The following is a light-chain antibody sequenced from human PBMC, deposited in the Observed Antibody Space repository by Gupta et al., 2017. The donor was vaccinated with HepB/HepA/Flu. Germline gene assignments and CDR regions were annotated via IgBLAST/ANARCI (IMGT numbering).Light chain of an antibody. CDR2: STK. Sequence: QTVVTQAPSSSVSPGSTITLTCAFRSGSVSSSHYPSWYQQTQGPAPRTLINSTKTRSFGVPDCCAGSIVCTTAVFNTTGAEAEDDAYYYCLEYMGRGGWVFGGGTKVTVL. J-gene: IGLJ3*02. CDR1: SGSVSSSHY. CDR3: LEYMGRGGWV. V-gene: IGLV8-61*02.